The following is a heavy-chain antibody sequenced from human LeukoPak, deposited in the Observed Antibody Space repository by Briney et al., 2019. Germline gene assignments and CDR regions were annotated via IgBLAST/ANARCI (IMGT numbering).Heavy chain of an antibody. CDR2: ITGDGSI. J-gene: IGHJ3*02. D-gene: IGHD3-16*01. CDR3: AKDVGDFLWGTQLKGEDAFDI. Sequence: QPGGSLQLSCGASGITFSSYVMSWVRQAPGKGLVWVSTITGDGSIYYADSVKGRFTISRDNSKHTLYLQMNSLRVEDTAIYYCAKDVGDFLWGTQLKGEDAFDIWGQGTMVTVSS. V-gene: IGHV3-23*01. CDR1: GITFSSYV.